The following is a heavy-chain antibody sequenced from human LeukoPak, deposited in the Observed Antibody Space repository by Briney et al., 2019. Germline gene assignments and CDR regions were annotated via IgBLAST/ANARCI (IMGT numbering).Heavy chain of an antibody. J-gene: IGHJ6*02. CDR3: ARDRYSNYAPYYYGMDV. CDR2: IIPILGIA. Sequence: SVKVSCKASGYTFTGYYMHWVRQAPGQGLEWVGRIIPILGIANYAQKFQGRVTITADKSTSTAYMELSSLRSEDTAVYYCARDRYSNYAPYYYGMDVWGQGTTVTVSS. V-gene: IGHV1-69*04. D-gene: IGHD4-11*01. CDR1: GYTFTGYY.